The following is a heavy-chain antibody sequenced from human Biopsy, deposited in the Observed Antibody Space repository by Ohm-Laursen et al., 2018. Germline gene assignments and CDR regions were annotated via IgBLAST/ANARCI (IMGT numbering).Heavy chain of an antibody. D-gene: IGHD3-22*01. V-gene: IGHV4-59*01. CDR1: GDSISSYY. Sequence: GTLSLTCTVSGDSISSYYWSWIRQPPGKGLEWIGYVYYTGSTDYNPSLQSRVTISVDTSKNHFSLRLWSVTPADTAIYYCARDRGYYSDRTVPGYFNLWGRGTLVTVSS. CDR3: ARDRGYYSDRTVPGYFNL. CDR2: VYYTGST. J-gene: IGHJ2*01.